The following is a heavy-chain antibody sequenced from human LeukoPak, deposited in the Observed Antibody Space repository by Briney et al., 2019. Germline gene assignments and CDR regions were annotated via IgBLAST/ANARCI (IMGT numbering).Heavy chain of an antibody. J-gene: IGHJ6*03. CDR1: GGTFISYA. CDR2: IIPIFGTA. CDR3: ARGGDYDFWSGYRRRGYYYYMDV. V-gene: IGHV1-69*05. Sequence: SVKVSCKASGGTFISYAISWVRQAPGQGLEWMGGIIPIFGTANYAQKFQGRVTITTDESTSTAYMELSSLRSEDTAVYYCARGGDYDFWSGYRRRGYYYYMDVWGKGTTVTVSS. D-gene: IGHD3-3*01.